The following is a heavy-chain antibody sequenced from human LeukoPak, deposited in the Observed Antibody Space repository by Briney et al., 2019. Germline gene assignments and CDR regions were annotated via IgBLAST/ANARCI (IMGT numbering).Heavy chain of an antibody. CDR1: GFTFSSYA. CDR3: AKESDFWSGSQGMDV. CDR2: ISGTGGST. V-gene: IGHV3-23*01. Sequence: GGSLRLSCAASGFTFSSYAMSWVRQAPGKGLEWVSAISGTGGSTYYADSVKGRFTISRDNSKNTLYMQMNSLRAEDTAVYYCAKESDFWSGSQGMDVWGQGTTVTVSS. J-gene: IGHJ6*02. D-gene: IGHD3-3*01.